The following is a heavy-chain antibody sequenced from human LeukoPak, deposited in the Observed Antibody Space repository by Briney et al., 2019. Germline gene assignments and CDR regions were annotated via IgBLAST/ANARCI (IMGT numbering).Heavy chain of an antibody. CDR2: TSGSGGST. D-gene: IGHD6-6*01. Sequence: GGSLRLSCAASGFTFSSYAMSWVRQAPGKGLEWVSGTSGSGGSTYYADSVKGRFTISRNNSKNTLYLQMNSLRAEDTAVYYCAKGSREGAFDIWGQGTMVTVSS. V-gene: IGHV3-23*01. J-gene: IGHJ3*02. CDR3: AKGSREGAFDI. CDR1: GFTFSSYA.